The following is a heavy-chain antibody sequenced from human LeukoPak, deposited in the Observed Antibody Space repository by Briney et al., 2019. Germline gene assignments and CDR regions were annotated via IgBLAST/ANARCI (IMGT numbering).Heavy chain of an antibody. V-gene: IGHV3-48*03. CDR1: GFTFSSYE. J-gene: IGHJ4*02. Sequence: GGSLRLSCAASGFTFSSYEMSWVRQAPGKGLEWVSYISSSGSTIYYADSVKGRFTISRYNAKNSLYLQMNSLRAEDTAVYYCARDILGWNDVDYFDYWGQGTLVTVSS. CDR3: ARDILGWNDVDYFDY. CDR2: ISSSGSTI. D-gene: IGHD1-1*01.